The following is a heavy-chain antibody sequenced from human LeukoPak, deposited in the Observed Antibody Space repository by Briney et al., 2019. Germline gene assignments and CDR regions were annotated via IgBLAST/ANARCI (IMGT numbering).Heavy chain of an antibody. D-gene: IGHD3-10*01. CDR1: GFTFSSYG. Sequence: GGSLRLSCAASGFTFSSYGMHWVRQAPGKGLEWVAVIWYDGSNKYYADSVKGRFTISRDNSKNTLYLQMNSLRAEDTAVYYCARDVTITGFGKYYYYYYGMDVWGQGTTVTVSS. J-gene: IGHJ6*02. CDR3: ARDVTITGFGKYYYYYYGMDV. CDR2: IWYDGSNK. V-gene: IGHV3-33*01.